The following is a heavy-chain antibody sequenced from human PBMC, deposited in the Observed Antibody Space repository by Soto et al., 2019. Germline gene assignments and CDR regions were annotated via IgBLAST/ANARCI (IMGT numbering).Heavy chain of an antibody. J-gene: IGHJ2*01. CDR3: ARDPSRGSDWARYLDL. V-gene: IGHV3-48*01. CDR2: ISGSSSNI. D-gene: IGHD1-26*01. Sequence: EVQLVEAGGGLVQPGGSLRLSCAASGFSFSNYAMDWVRQAPGKGLEWGSYISGSSSNIRYADSVKGRFTISRGNAKSSVYLQTSSLRADDTAVYYCARDPSRGSDWARYLDLWGRGTLVTVSS. CDR1: GFSFSNYA.